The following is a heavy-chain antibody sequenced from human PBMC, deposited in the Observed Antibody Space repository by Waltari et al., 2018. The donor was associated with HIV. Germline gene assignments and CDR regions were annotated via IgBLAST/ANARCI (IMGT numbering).Heavy chain of an antibody. D-gene: IGHD3-22*01. CDR2: IYRSGTT. CDR3: ARDQDYYDSSGYTSYAFDI. CDR1: ASSISRYYY. J-gene: IGHJ3*02. V-gene: IGHV4-38-2*02. Sequence: QVLLQESGPRLVKSSETLSPSCTVTASSISRYYYWGWIRQAQGKGLEWIGSIYRSGTTYYNPSFKTRVTISVNMSKNQYSLKLSSLTAADTAVYYCARDQDYYDSSGYTSYAFDIWGRGTMIIVSS.